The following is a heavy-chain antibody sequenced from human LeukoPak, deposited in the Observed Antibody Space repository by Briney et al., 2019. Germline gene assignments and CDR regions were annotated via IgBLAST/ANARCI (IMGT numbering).Heavy chain of an antibody. CDR1: GGSVSGSF. J-gene: IGHJ6*03. Sequence: SETLSLTCSVSGGSVSGSFWNWVRQSPGKGLGWIGFFHTSGNTYYNPSLKSRVTMSADTSKNQFSLKLSSVTAADTAIYYCAKSDRVPARDYDYYYLGVWGRGTTVTVSS. V-gene: IGHV4-4*09. D-gene: IGHD2-2*01. CDR3: AKSDRVPARDYDYYYLGV. CDR2: FHTSGNT.